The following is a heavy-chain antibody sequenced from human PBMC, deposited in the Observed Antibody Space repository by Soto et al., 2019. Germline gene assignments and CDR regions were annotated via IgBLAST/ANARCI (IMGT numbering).Heavy chain of an antibody. D-gene: IGHD1-7*01. CDR2: IYYSGST. Sequence: PWETLSLTCTVSGGSISSGGYYWSWIRQHPGKGLEWIGYIYYSGSTYYNPSLKSRVTISVDTSKNQFSLKLSSVTAADTAVYYCAREEHLELLVVWGQGTLVTVSS. CDR3: AREEHLELLVV. J-gene: IGHJ4*02. V-gene: IGHV4-31*03. CDR1: GGSISSGGYY.